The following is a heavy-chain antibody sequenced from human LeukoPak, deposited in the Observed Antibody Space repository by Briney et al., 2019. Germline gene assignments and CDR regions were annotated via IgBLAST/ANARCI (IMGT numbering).Heavy chain of an antibody. CDR2: ISGSGGST. V-gene: IGHV3-23*01. Sequence: QPGGSLRLSCAASGFTFSSYAMSWVRQAPGKGLEWVSAISGSGGSTYYADSVKGRLTISRDNSKNTLYLQMNSLRAEDTAVYYCANLFNRYYYDSSGYYLDYWGQGTLVTVSS. D-gene: IGHD3-22*01. J-gene: IGHJ4*02. CDR1: GFTFSSYA. CDR3: ANLFNRYYYDSSGYYLDY.